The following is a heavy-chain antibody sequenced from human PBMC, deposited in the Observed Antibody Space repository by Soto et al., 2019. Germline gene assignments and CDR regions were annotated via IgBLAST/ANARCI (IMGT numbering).Heavy chain of an antibody. D-gene: IGHD2-15*01. CDR1: GFAFSSYS. CDR2: ISSSSSYI. V-gene: IGHV3-21*01. J-gene: IGHJ6*03. CDR3: AREQDIVVVVAATQNDYYYSYMDV. Sequence: GGSLRLSCAGSGFAFSSYSMNWVRQAPGKGLEWVSSISSSSSYIYYADSVKGRFTISRDNAKNSLYLQMNSLRAEDTAVYYCAREQDIVVVVAATQNDYYYSYMDVWGKGTTVTVSS.